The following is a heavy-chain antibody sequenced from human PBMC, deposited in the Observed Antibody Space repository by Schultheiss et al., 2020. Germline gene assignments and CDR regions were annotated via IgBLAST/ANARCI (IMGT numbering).Heavy chain of an antibody. D-gene: IGHD6-13*01. J-gene: IGHJ4*02. CDR1: GFTFSSYA. Sequence: GESLKISCAASGFTFSSYAMHWVRQAPGKGLEWVAVISYDGSNKYYADSVKGRFTISRDNAKNSLYLQMNSLRAEDTAVYYCARAEIAAASYWGQGTLVTVSS. V-gene: IGHV3-30-3*01. CDR3: ARAEIAAASY. CDR2: ISYDGSNK.